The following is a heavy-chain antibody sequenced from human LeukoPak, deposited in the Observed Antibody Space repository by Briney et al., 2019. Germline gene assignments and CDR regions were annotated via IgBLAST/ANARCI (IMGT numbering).Heavy chain of an antibody. D-gene: IGHD6-19*01. CDR3: ARVGSSGWYWPYYFDY. J-gene: IGHJ4*02. CDR2: IYYSGST. V-gene: IGHV4-59*01. CDR1: GGSISSYY. Sequence: SETLSLSCTVSGGSISSYYWSWIRQPPGKGLEWIGYIYYSGSTNYNPSLKSRVTISVDTSKNQFSLKLSSVTAADTAVYYCARVGSSGWYWPYYFDYWGQGTLVTVSS.